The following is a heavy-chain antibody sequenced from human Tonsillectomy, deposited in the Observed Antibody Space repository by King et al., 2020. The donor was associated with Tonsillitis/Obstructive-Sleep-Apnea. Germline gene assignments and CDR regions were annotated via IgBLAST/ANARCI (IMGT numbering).Heavy chain of an antibody. Sequence: EVQLVESGGGLVQPGGSLRLSCSASGFTFSSYAMHWVRQAPGKGLEYVSAISSNGGSTYYADSVMGRFTISRDNSKNTLYLQMSSLRAEDTAVYYCALLRPGYCSGGSCSFDYWGQGTLVTVSS. V-gene: IGHV3-64D*06. CDR1: GFTFSSYA. CDR2: ISSNGGST. D-gene: IGHD2-15*01. J-gene: IGHJ4*02. CDR3: ALLRPGYCSGGSCSFDY.